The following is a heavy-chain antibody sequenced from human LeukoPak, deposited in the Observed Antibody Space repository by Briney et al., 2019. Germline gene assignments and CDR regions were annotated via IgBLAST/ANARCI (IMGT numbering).Heavy chain of an antibody. CDR2: IDWNGRST. CDR3: ARGIDY. J-gene: IGHJ4*02. Sequence: GGSLRLSCEASGFTFRSYTMNWVRQIPGKGLEWVSGIDWNGRSTGYADSVKGRFTISRDSAKNSLYLQMNSLRPEDTAVYYCARGIDYWGRGTLVTVSS. V-gene: IGHV3-20*04. CDR1: GFTFRSYT.